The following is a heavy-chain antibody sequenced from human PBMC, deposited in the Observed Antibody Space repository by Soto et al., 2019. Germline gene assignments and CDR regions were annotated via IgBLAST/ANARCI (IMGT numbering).Heavy chain of an antibody. D-gene: IGHD6-13*01. CDR3: ARVRQPKIFDY. J-gene: IGHJ4*02. V-gene: IGHV4-59*01. Sequence: TLSLTCTVSGGSISSYYWSWIRQPPGKGLEWIGYIYYSGSTNYNPSLKSRVTISVDTSKNQFSLKLSSVTAADTAVYYCARVRQPKIFDYWGQGTLVTVSS. CDR1: GGSISSYY. CDR2: IYYSGST.